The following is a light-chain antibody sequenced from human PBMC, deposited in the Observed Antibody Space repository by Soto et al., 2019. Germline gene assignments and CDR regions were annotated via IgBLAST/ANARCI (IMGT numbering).Light chain of an antibody. CDR3: SSYTRSTAVV. CDR2: DVS. Sequence: QSALTQPASVSGSPGQSITISCTGASSDVGSYNYVSWYQQHPGKAPKLMIHDVSKRPSGVSNRFSGSKSGNTASLTISGLQAEDEADYYCSSYTRSTAVVFGGGTKLTVL. V-gene: IGLV2-14*01. J-gene: IGLJ2*01. CDR1: SSDVGSYNY.